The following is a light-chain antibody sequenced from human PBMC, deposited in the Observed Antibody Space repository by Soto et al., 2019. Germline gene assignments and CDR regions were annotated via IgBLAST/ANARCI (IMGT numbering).Light chain of an antibody. CDR1: SSNIGAGYD. CDR3: QSYDSSLSGV. Sequence: QPVLTQPPSVSGAPGQRVTISCTGSSSNIGAGYDVHWYQQLPGTAPKLLIYANTNRPSGVPDRFSGSKSGTSASLAITGLQAEDEADYYCQSYDSSLSGVFGGGTKVTVL. V-gene: IGLV1-40*01. CDR2: ANT. J-gene: IGLJ3*02.